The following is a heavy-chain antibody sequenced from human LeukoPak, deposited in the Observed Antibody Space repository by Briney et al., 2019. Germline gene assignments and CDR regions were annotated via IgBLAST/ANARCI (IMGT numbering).Heavy chain of an antibody. CDR3: AKRGVVIRGLLVIGYHQEAYHYDF. V-gene: IGHV3-23*01. D-gene: IGHD3-10*01. J-gene: IGHJ4*02. CDR1: GISLSHYA. Sequence: PGGSLRLSCVVSGISLSHYAMTWVRQAPGKGLEWVSYISERGGSTTYADSVKGRFTISRDTSLNTLYLQMNNLRAEDTAVYFCAKRGVVIRGLLVIGYHQEAYHYDFWGQGVLVTVSS. CDR2: ISERGGST.